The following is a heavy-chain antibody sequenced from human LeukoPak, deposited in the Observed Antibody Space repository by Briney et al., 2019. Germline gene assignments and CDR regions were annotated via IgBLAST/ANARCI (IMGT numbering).Heavy chain of an antibody. Sequence: PGGSLRLSCAASGFTFSSYGMHWVRQAPGKGLVWVSGINGHGSTTRYADSVKGRFSVSRDNAKSTLYMQMNSLRAEDTAVYYCATYNWNYEADYWGQGTLVTVSS. CDR1: GFTFSSYG. D-gene: IGHD1-7*01. V-gene: IGHV3-74*01. CDR3: ATYNWNYEADY. CDR2: INGHGSTT. J-gene: IGHJ4*02.